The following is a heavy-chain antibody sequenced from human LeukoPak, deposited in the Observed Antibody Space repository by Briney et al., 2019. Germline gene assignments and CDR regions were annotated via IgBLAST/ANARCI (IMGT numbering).Heavy chain of an antibody. V-gene: IGHV1-18*01. CDR1: GYTFTSYG. CDR2: ISAYNGNT. CDR3: ARDWLSMTMVRGVALGWFDP. Sequence: GASVKVSCKASGYTFTSYGISWVRQAPGQGLEWMGWISAYNGNTNYAQKLQGRVTMTTDTSTSTAYMELRSLRSDDTAVYYCARDWLSMTMVRGVALGWFDPWGQGTLVTVSS. J-gene: IGHJ5*02. D-gene: IGHD3-10*01.